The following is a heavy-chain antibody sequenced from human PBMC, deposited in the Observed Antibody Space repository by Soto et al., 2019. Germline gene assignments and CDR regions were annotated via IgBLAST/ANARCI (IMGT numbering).Heavy chain of an antibody. D-gene: IGHD3-3*01. CDR1: GFTFSNYA. V-gene: IGHV3-23*01. Sequence: GGSLRLSCAASGFTFSNYAMSWVRQAPGKGLEWVSVIGGSGGSTYYADSVRGRFTVSRDNSKNKVFLQLNSLRAEDTALYYCAKDGMLFGVVTHFDYWGQGTLVTVSS. CDR3: AKDGMLFGVVTHFDY. CDR2: IGGSGGST. J-gene: IGHJ4*02.